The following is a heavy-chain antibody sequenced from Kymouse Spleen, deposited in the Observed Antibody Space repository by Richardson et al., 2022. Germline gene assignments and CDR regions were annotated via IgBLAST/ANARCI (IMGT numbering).Heavy chain of an antibody. CDR2: INHSGST. CDR3: ARGAGYSSSSGYYGMDV. D-gene: IGHD6-6*01. V-gene: IGHV4-34*01. CDR1: GGSFSGYY. J-gene: IGHJ6*02. Sequence: QVQLQQWGAGLLKPSETLSLTCAVYGGSFSGYYWSWIRQPPGKGLEWIGEINHSGSTNYNPSLKSRVTISVDTSKNQFSLKLSSVTAADTAVYYCARGAGYSSSSGYYGMDVWGQGTTVTVSS.